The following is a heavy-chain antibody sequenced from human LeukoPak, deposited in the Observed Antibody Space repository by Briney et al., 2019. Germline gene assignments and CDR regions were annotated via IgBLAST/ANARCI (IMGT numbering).Heavy chain of an antibody. V-gene: IGHV1-46*01. Sequence: GASVSVSCKASGYTFTNYYMHWVRQAPGQGLEWMGIINTSGGSTSYAQKFQGRVTMTRDTSTSTVYMELSSLRSEDTAVYYCARRDILTGPFDYWGQGTLVTVSS. J-gene: IGHJ4*02. CDR1: GYTFTNYY. CDR3: ARRDILTGPFDY. D-gene: IGHD3-9*01. CDR2: INTSGGST.